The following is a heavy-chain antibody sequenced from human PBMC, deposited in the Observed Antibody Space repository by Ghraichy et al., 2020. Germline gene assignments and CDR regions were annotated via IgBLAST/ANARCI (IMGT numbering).Heavy chain of an antibody. Sequence: SETLSLTCTVSSTSISSHSWSWLRQPPGRGPEWIVSVFTSGNTRYNPSLKSRVTISLDTSNNYFSLRLTSETAADTAVYYCARIYRDAFDIWGQGTMVTVSS. CDR2: VFTSGNT. CDR3: ARIYRDAFDI. CDR1: STSISSHS. V-gene: IGHV4-4*09. J-gene: IGHJ3*02.